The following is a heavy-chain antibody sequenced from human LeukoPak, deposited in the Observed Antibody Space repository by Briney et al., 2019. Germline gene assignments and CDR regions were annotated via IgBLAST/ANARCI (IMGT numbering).Heavy chain of an antibody. CDR1: GFTFSSYE. V-gene: IGHV3-48*03. CDR2: ISSSGSTI. CDR3: AREGRDIVVVPYYYGMDV. D-gene: IGHD2-2*01. Sequence: PGGSLRLSCAASGFTFSSYEMNWVRQAPGKGLEWVSYISSSGSTIYYADSVKGRFTISRDNAKNSLYPQMNSLRAEDTAVYYCAREGRDIVVVPYYYGMDVWGKGTTVTVSS. J-gene: IGHJ6*04.